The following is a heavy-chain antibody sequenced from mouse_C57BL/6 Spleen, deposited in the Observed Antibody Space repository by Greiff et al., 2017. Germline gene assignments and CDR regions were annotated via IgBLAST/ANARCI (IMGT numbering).Heavy chain of an antibody. Sequence: EVKLMESGPGLVKPSQSLSLTCSVTGYSITSGYYWNWIRQFPGNKLEWMGYISYDGSNNYNPSLKNRISITRDTSKNQFFLKLNSVTTEDTATYYCARAQTAQGAYWGQGTLVTVSA. J-gene: IGHJ3*01. CDR2: ISYDGSN. D-gene: IGHD3-2*02. CDR3: ARAQTAQGAY. CDR1: GYSITSGYY. V-gene: IGHV3-6*01.